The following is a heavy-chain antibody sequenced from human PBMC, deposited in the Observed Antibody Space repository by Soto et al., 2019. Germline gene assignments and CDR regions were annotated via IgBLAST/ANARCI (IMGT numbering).Heavy chain of an antibody. Sequence: SETLSLTCTVSGGSISSYYWSWIRQPPGKGLEWIGYIYYSGSTNYNPSLKSRVTISVDTSKNQFSLKLSSVTAADTAVYYCAGGDYYDSSGYYVAFDIWGQGTMVTVSS. J-gene: IGHJ3*02. D-gene: IGHD3-22*01. CDR2: IYYSGST. CDR3: AGGDYYDSSGYYVAFDI. V-gene: IGHV4-59*01. CDR1: GGSISSYY.